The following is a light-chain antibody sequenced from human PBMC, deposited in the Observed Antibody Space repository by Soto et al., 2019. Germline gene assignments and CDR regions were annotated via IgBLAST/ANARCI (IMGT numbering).Light chain of an antibody. Sequence: EIVMTQSPLSLPVTPGEPASISCRSSQSLLYSDGNNYLDWYLQKPGQSPQLLIHLGSNRASGVHDXXSGSGSGTDFTLKISRVEAEDVGFYFCMQALQPPLTFGGGTKVEIK. CDR2: LGS. V-gene: IGKV2-28*01. CDR1: QSLLYSDGNNY. CDR3: MQALQPPLT. J-gene: IGKJ4*01.